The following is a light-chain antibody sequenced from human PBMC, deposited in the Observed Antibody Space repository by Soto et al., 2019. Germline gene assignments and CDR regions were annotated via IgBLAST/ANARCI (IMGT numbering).Light chain of an antibody. Sequence: EIVMTQSPATLSVSPGERATLSCRASQSVSRSLAWYQQKPGQTPRLLIYGASTRAAGIPARFSGSGSGTDFTLTISSLQSEDFAVYYCQQYGSWPPITFGQGTKVDIK. CDR3: QQYGSWPPIT. CDR2: GAS. CDR1: QSVSRS. V-gene: IGKV3-15*01. J-gene: IGKJ2*01.